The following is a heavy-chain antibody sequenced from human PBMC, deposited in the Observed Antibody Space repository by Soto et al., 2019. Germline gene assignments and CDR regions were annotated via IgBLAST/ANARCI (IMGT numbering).Heavy chain of an antibody. J-gene: IGHJ4*02. V-gene: IGHV1-69*17. Sequence: QVELVQSGAEVKTPGSSVKVSCKSSGGTFSNYAISWVRQAPGQGLEWMGGIIPVFGLANYAQGFQGRITISADTSTSTAYMEVSSLTSEDTAVYYCARLIGEGYSGTYALDYWGQGTLVTVSS. CDR2: IIPVFGLA. CDR1: GGTFSNYA. D-gene: IGHD1-26*01. CDR3: ARLIGEGYSGTYALDY.